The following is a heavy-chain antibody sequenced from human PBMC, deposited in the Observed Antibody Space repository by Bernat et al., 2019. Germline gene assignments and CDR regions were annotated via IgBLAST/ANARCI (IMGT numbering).Heavy chain of an antibody. D-gene: IGHD5-18*01. J-gene: IGHJ4*02. CDR1: GGSISSGGYS. V-gene: IGHV4-30-2*01. CDR3: ARARGYRYGHWYFDY. CDR2: IYHSGST. Sequence: QLQLQESGSGLVKPSQTLSLTCAVSGGSISSGGYSWSWIRQPPGKGLEWIGYIYHSGSTYYNPSLKSQVSLSVDRSKNQFSLKLSSVTATSTAVYYCARARGYRYGHWYFDYWGQGTLVTVSS.